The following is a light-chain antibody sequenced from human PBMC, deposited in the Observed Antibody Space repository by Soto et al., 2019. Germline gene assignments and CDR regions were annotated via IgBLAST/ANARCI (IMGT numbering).Light chain of an antibody. CDR2: GNI. V-gene: IGLV1-40*01. Sequence: QSVLTQPPSVSGAPGQRVTISCTGSSSNIXAGYDVHWYQQRPGTAPKLLIFGNINRPSGVPDRFSGSKSGTSASLAITGXQAXDEGDYYCQSYDSTLSARYVFGTGTKVTVL. J-gene: IGLJ1*01. CDR1: SSNIXAGYD. CDR3: QSYDSTLSARYV.